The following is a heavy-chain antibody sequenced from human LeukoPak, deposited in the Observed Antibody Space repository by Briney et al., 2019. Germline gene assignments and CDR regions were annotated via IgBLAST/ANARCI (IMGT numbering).Heavy chain of an antibody. CDR3: AIMQDYYDGSGYWVQ. J-gene: IGHJ4*02. CDR1: GFTFGSYA. Sequence: GGSLRLSCAASGFTFGSYAMSWVRQAPGKGLEWVSFISPSGDRTSNADSVEGRFTISRDNPRNTLYLQMNSLRDEDTAVYYCAIMQDYYDGSGYWVQWGQGTLVTVSS. V-gene: IGHV3-23*01. CDR2: ISPSGDRT. D-gene: IGHD3-22*01.